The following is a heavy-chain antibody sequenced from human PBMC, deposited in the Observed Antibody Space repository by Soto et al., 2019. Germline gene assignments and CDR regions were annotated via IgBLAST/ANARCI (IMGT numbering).Heavy chain of an antibody. CDR3: ARGGRNYGSSGPFRY. J-gene: IGHJ4*02. V-gene: IGHV4-31*03. D-gene: IGHD3-22*01. Sequence: QVQLQESGLGLVKPSQTLSLTCTVSGGSISSGGYYWTWIRQHPGKGLEWIGYIYYSGSTYYNPFLKRRVTISVDTSMNQSSLKLSSVTAAETAVYYCARGGRNYGSSGPFRYWGQGTLVTVSS. CDR2: IYYSGST. CDR1: GGSISSGGYY.